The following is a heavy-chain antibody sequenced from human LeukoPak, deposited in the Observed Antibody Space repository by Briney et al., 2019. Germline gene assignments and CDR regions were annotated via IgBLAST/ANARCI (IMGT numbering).Heavy chain of an antibody. D-gene: IGHD6-13*01. V-gene: IGHV3-23*01. CDR2: ISGSGGTT. CDR3: AKAPSVSSSWFDY. J-gene: IGHJ4*02. Sequence: GGSLRLSCAASGFPFNTYAMTWVRQAPGKGLGWVSGISGSGGTTYYADSVKGRFTISRDNSRNTLYLQMSSLRAEDTAIYYCAKAPSVSSSWFDYWGQGTLVTVSS. CDR1: GFPFNTYA.